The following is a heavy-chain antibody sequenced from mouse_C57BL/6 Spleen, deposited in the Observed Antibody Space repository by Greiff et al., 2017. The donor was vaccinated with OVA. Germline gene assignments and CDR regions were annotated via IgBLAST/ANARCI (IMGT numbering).Heavy chain of an antibody. CDR2: INYDGSST. CDR3: AREYYGSSLYWYFDV. V-gene: IGHV5-16*01. D-gene: IGHD1-1*01. CDR1: GFTFSDYY. J-gene: IGHJ1*03. Sequence: EVKLVESEGGLVQPGSSMKLSCTASGFTFSDYYMAWVRQVPEKGLEWVANINYDGSSTYYLDSLKSRFIISRDNAKNILYLQMSSLKSEDTATYDCAREYYGSSLYWYFDVWGTGTTVTVSS.